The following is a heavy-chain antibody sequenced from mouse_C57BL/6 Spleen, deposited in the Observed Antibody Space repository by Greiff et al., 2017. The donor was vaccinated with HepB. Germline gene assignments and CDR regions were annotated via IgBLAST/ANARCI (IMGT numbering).Heavy chain of an antibody. V-gene: IGHV5-6*01. J-gene: IGHJ2*01. CDR1: GFTFSSYG. CDR3: ARHGVGRYFDY. Sequence: EVKLVESGGDLVKPGGSLKLSCAASGFTFSSYGMSWVRQTPDKRLEWVATISSGGSYTYYPDSVKGRITISRDNAKNTLYLQMSSLKSEDTAMYYCARHGVGRYFDYWGQGTTLTVSS. D-gene: IGHD4-1*01. CDR2: ISSGGSYT.